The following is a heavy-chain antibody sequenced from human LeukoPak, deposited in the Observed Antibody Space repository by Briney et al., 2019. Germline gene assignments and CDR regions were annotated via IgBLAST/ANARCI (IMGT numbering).Heavy chain of an antibody. Sequence: PSETLSLTCTVSGGSISSSSYYWGWIRQPPGTGLEWIGSIYYSGSTNYNPSLKSRVTISVDTSKNQFSLKLSSVTAADTAVYYCARGLKRYSSGWYYYFDYWGQGTLVTVSS. D-gene: IGHD6-19*01. V-gene: IGHV4-39*07. CDR3: ARGLKRYSSGWYYYFDY. J-gene: IGHJ4*02. CDR1: GGSISSSSYY. CDR2: IYYSGST.